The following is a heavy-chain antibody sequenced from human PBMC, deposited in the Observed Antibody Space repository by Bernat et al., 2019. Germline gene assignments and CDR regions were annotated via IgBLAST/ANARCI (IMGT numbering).Heavy chain of an antibody. Sequence: QVQLVQSGAEVKKPGASVKVSCKASGYTFTSYYMHWVRQAPGQGLEWMGIINPSGGSTSYAQKFQGRVTMTRDTSTSTVYMELSSLRSEDTAVYYCYTTVTTGGWFDPCCKGTLVTVSS. CDR3: YTTVTTGGWFDP. J-gene: IGHJ5*02. V-gene: IGHV1-46*01. D-gene: IGHD4-17*01. CDR1: GYTFTSYY. CDR2: INPSGGST.